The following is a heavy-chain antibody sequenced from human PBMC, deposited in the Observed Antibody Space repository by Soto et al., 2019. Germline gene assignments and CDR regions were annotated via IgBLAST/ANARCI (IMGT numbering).Heavy chain of an antibody. Sequence: EASVKVSCKASGYTFTSYYMHWVRQAPGQGLEWMGIINPSGGSTSYAQKFQGRVTMTRDTSTSTVYMELSSLRSEDTAVYYCARDVTQTANYYGMDVWGQGTTVTVSS. CDR3: ARDVTQTANYYGMDV. V-gene: IGHV1-46*01. CDR1: GYTFTSYY. CDR2: INPSGGST. J-gene: IGHJ6*02.